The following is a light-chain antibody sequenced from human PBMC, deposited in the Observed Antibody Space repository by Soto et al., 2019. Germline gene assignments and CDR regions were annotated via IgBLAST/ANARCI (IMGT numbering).Light chain of an antibody. Sequence: EIVMTQSPGTLSLSPGETATLSCRASQTIGRNYLAWYQQKPGQAPRLLIYYISTRAADIPARFIGSGSGTDFTLTISSLQSEDSGVYYCQQHSQWPITFGQGTRLEIK. CDR1: QTIGRN. V-gene: IGKV3-15*01. CDR3: QQHSQWPIT. J-gene: IGKJ5*01. CDR2: YIS.